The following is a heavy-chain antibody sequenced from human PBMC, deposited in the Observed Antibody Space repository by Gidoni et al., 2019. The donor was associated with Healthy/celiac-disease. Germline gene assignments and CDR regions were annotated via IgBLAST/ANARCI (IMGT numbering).Heavy chain of an antibody. CDR3: TTPHYYGSGSYYNAADFYYYYGMDV. J-gene: IGHJ6*02. V-gene: IGHV3-15*01. D-gene: IGHD3-10*01. CDR1: GFTFSNAW. CDR2: IKSKTDGGTT. Sequence: EVQLVESGGGLVKPGGSLRLSCAASGFTFSNAWMSWVRQAPGKGLGWVGRIKSKTDGGTTDYAAPVKGRFTISRDDSKNTLYLQMNSLKTEDTAVYYCTTPHYYGSGSYYNAADFYYYYGMDVWGQGTTVTVSS.